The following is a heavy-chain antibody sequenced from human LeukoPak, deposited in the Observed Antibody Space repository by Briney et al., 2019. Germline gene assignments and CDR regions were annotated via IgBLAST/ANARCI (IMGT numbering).Heavy chain of an antibody. CDR2: ISSSSSYI. Sequence: PGGSLRLSCAASGFTFSSYSMNWVRQAPGKGLEWVSSISSSSSYIYYADSVKGRFTISRDNAKNSLYLQMNSLRAEDTAVYYCAREPERYNWNEVPAYYYYMDVWGKGTTVTISS. CDR3: AREPERYNWNEVPAYYYYMDV. CDR1: GFTFSSYS. V-gene: IGHV3-21*01. D-gene: IGHD1-1*01. J-gene: IGHJ6*03.